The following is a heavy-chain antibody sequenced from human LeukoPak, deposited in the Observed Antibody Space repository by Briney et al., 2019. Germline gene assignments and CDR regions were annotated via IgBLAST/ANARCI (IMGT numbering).Heavy chain of an antibody. CDR1: GFTFDDYA. J-gene: IGHJ4*02. D-gene: IGHD3-10*01. CDR2: ISSSSSYI. V-gene: IGHV3-21*01. CDR3: ARDSAYYGSGRYPTTFDY. Sequence: GRSLRLSCAASGFTFDDYAMHWVRQAPGKGLEWVSSISSSSSYIYYAVSVKGRFTISRDNAKNSLYLQMNSLRAEDTAVYYCARDSAYYGSGRYPTTFDYWGQGTLVTVSS.